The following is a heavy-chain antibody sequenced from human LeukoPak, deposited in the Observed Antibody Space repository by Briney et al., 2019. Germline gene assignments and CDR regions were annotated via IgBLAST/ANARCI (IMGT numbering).Heavy chain of an antibody. J-gene: IGHJ4*02. V-gene: IGHV3-48*04. CDR3: VRGGQGRDDYFDY. CDR1: GFSFRSYS. CDR2: IGGGGDAI. Sequence: PGGSLRLSCTASGFSFRSYSLNRVRQSPGKGLEWISYIGGGGDAIYYAESVGGRFTISRDNARNSVYLQVNSLRVEDTAVYYCVRGGQGRDDYFDYWGQGTLVTVSS.